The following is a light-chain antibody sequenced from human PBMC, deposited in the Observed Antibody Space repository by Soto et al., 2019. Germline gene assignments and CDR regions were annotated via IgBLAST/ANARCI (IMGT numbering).Light chain of an antibody. J-gene: IGKJ1*01. Sequence: DIQMTQSPSPLSASVGARVTITRMASQSISSWLAWYQQKPGKAPKLLIYDASSLESGVPSRFSGSGSGTEFTLTISSLQPDDFATYYCQQYNSYSWTVGQGTKVDIK. CDR1: QSISSW. CDR3: QQYNSYSWT. V-gene: IGKV1-5*01. CDR2: DAS.